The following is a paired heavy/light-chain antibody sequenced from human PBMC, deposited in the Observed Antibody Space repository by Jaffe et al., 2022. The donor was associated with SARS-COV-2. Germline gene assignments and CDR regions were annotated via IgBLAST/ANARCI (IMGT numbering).Heavy chain of an antibody. Sequence: QVQLVESGGGLVKPGGSLRLSCAASGFTFSDYYMSWIRQAPGKGLEWVSYISSSGSTIYYADSVKGRFTISRDNAKNSLYLQMNSLRAEDTAVYYCARVASRYSSGWSRHPPVYYFDYWGQGTLVTVSS. J-gene: IGHJ4*02. D-gene: IGHD6-19*01. CDR3: ARVASRYSSGWSRHPPVYYFDY. CDR1: GFTFSDYY. V-gene: IGHV3-11*01. CDR2: ISSSGSTI.
Light chain of an antibody. V-gene: IGKV1-8*01. Sequence: AIRMTQSPSSFSASTGDRVTITCRASQGISSYLAWYQQKPGKAPKLLIYAASTLQSGVPSRFSGSGSGTDFTLTISCLQSEDFATYYCQQYYSYLLTFGGGTKVEIK. CDR3: QQYYSYLLT. J-gene: IGKJ4*01. CDR2: AAS. CDR1: QGISSY.